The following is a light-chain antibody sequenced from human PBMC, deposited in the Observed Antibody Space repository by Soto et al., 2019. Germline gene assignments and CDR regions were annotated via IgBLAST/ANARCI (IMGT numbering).Light chain of an antibody. CDR3: QQYNSYS. Sequence: DIQMTQSPSTLSASVGDRVTITCRASQSISNCLAWYQQKPGTAPKVLIYHASNLQSGVPSRFSGSGSGTEFTLTISSLQPDDFATYYCQQYNSYSFGQGTKVDI. V-gene: IGKV1-5*01. J-gene: IGKJ1*01. CDR1: QSISNC. CDR2: HAS.